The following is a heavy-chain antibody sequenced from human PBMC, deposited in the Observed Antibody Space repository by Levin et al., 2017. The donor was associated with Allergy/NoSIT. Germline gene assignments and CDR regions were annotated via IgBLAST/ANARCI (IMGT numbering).Heavy chain of an antibody. CDR2: IYPGDSDT. CDR3: ARRGTRDYYYYMDV. Sequence: KVSCQGSGYSFTSYWIGWVRQMPGKGLEGMGIIYPGDSDTRYSPSFQGQVTISADKSISTAYLQWSSLKASDTAIYYCARRGTRDYYYYMDVWDKGTTVTVSS. J-gene: IGHJ6*03. CDR1: GYSFTSYW. V-gene: IGHV5-51*01. D-gene: IGHD1-1*01.